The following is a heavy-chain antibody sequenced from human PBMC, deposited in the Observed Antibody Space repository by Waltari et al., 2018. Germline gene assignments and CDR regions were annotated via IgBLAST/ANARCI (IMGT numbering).Heavy chain of an antibody. CDR2: RYSGGST. D-gene: IGHD1-1*01. CDR1: GFTVGNNF. CDR3: AKVDNVGLNNY. J-gene: IGHJ4*02. Sequence: EVQLVESGGDLIQPGESLRLSCAASGFTVGNNFMGWVRQAPGKGREGVSVRYSGGSTNDIDSVRGRFTISRDSSKNTLYLQMNSLRAEDTAVYYCAKVDNVGLNNYWGQGTLVTVSS. V-gene: IGHV3-53*01.